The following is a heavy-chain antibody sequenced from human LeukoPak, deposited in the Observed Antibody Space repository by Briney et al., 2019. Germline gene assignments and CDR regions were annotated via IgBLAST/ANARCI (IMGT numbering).Heavy chain of an antibody. V-gene: IGHV3-23*01. J-gene: IGHJ4*02. CDR3: AKRGSGWYEFDS. D-gene: IGHD6-19*01. Sequence: GGSLRLSCAASGFTFSRFAMTWVRQAQGKGLEWVSAIGSDGRNPNHADFVKGRFTISRDDSKNTLYLQLNSLGAEDTAVYFCAKRGSGWYEFDSWGQGTQVTVSS. CDR2: IGSDGRNP. CDR1: GFTFSRFA.